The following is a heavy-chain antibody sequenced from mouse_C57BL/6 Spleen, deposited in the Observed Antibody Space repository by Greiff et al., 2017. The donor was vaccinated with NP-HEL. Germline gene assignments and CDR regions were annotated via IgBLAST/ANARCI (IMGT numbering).Heavy chain of an antibody. CDR3: ARYGRANSDY. D-gene: IGHD3-1*01. V-gene: IGHV1-26*01. CDR1: GYTFTDYY. J-gene: IGHJ2*01. Sequence: VQLKQSGPELVKPGASVKISCKASGYTFTDYYMNWVKQSHGKSLEWIGDINPNNGGTSYNQKFKGKATLTVDKSSSTAYMELRSLTSEDSAVYYCARYGRANSDYWGQGTTLTVSS. CDR2: INPNNGGT.